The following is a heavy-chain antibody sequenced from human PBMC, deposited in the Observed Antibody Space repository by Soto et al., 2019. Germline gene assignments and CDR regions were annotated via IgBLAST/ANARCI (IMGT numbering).Heavy chain of an antibody. J-gene: IGHJ4*02. CDR3: ARDRTRYYGSGFDY. CDR2: IKQDGSEK. D-gene: IGHD3-10*01. CDR1: GFTFSSYW. V-gene: IGHV3-7*01. Sequence: GGSLRLSCAASGFTFSSYWMSWVRQAPGKGLEWVANIKQDGSEKYYVDSVKGRFTISRDNAKNSLYLQMNSLRAEDTAVFYCARDRTRYYGSGFDYWGQGTLVTVSS.